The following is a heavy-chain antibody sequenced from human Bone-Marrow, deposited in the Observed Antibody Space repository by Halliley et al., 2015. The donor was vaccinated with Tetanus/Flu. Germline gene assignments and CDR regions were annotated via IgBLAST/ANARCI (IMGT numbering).Heavy chain of an antibody. V-gene: IGHV4-31*02. D-gene: IGHD3-16*01. CDR2: IYTMGFP. Sequence: IGNIYTMGFPDYKLSLKSRLTISGDTAKNQFSLKWSSVTAADPAVYYCARARLGDYYFDYWGQGTLVTVSS. CDR3: ARARLGDYYFDY. J-gene: IGHJ4*02.